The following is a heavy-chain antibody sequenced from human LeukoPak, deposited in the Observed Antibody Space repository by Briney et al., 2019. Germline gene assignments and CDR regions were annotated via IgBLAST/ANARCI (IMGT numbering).Heavy chain of an antibody. CDR2: ITSDGSKK. CDR3: AKDHIRAPYYYDGSAFLDY. V-gene: IGHV3-30*18. J-gene: IGHJ4*02. CDR1: GFTFSSYG. D-gene: IGHD3-22*01. Sequence: PGGSLRLSCAASGFTFSSYGMHWVRQAPGKGLEWVAVITSDGSKKFYVDSVKGRFTISRDNSKNTLYLQMNSLRAEDTAVYYCAKDHIRAPYYYDGSAFLDYWGQGTLVTVSS.